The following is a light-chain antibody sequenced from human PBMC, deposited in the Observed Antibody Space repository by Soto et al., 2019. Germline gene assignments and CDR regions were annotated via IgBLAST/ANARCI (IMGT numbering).Light chain of an antibody. CDR2: RNN. CDR1: SSNIGSNY. CDR3: AAWDDSLSGVV. V-gene: IGLV1-47*01. J-gene: IGLJ2*01. Sequence: QSVLTQPHSASGTPGQRVTISCSGSSSNIGSNYVYWYQLLPGTAPKLLIYRNNQRPSGVPDRFAGSKSGTSASLAISGLRSEDEADYYCAAWDDSLSGVVFGGGTKLTVL.